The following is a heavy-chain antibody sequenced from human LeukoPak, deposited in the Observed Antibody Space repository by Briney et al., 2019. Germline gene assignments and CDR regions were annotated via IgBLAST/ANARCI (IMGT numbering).Heavy chain of an antibody. D-gene: IGHD6-13*01. CDR3: ARFSSSSWYFFDY. CDR1: GGSISSSNW. CDR2: IYHSGST. V-gene: IGHV4-4*02. Sequence: PSETLSLTCAVSGGSISSSNWWSWVRQPPGKGLERIGEIYHSGSTNYNPSLKSRVTISVDKSKNQFSLKLSSVTAADTAVYYCARFSSSSWYFFDYWGQGTLVTVSS. J-gene: IGHJ4*02.